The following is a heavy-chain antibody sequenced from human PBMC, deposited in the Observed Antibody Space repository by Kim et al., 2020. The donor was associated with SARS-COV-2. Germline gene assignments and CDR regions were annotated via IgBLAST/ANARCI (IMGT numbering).Heavy chain of an antibody. V-gene: IGHV3-43*02. J-gene: IGHJ4*02. CDR1: GFTFDDYA. Sequence: GGSLRLSCAASGFTFDDYAMHWVRQAPGKGLEWVSLINGDGGSTYYADSVTGRFTISRDNSKNSLYLQMNSLRTEETAFYYCAKGPRRVLGRVVVAAFDYWGQGTLVTVSS. D-gene: IGHD2-15*01. CDR2: INGDGGST. CDR3: AKGPRRVLGRVVVAAFDY.